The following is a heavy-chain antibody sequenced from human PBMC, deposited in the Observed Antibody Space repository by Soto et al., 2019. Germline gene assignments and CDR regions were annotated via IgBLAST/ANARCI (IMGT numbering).Heavy chain of an antibody. CDR2: IYPGDSDT. J-gene: IGHJ6*02. Sequence: GESRKISCKGSGYSFTSYWIGWLRQMPGKGLEWMGIIYPGDSDTRYSPSFQGQVTISADKSISTAYLQWSSLKASDTAMYYCAGTSSSSRFYRDLLDVRGQGTTVTGS. D-gene: IGHD6-6*01. CDR3: AGTSSSSRFYRDLLDV. CDR1: GYSFTSYW. V-gene: IGHV5-51*01.